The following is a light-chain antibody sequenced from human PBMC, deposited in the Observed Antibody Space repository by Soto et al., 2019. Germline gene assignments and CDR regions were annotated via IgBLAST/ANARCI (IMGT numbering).Light chain of an antibody. CDR3: QQYDNYPLT. CDR1: QSISTW. J-gene: IGKJ4*01. Sequence: DIQMTQSPSTLSASIGERVTITCRASQSISTWLAWYQQKPGKAPKFLIYDASSLESGVPSRFSGSGSGTEFTLTISSLQPDDFATYYCQQYDNYPLTFGGGTTVDIK. V-gene: IGKV1-5*01. CDR2: DAS.